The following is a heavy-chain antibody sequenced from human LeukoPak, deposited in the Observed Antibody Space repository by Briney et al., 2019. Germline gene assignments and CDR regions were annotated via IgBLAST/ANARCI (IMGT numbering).Heavy chain of an antibody. CDR3: IVFGDSNH. CDR1: GFTFSTFG. D-gene: IGHD4-17*01. J-gene: IGHJ5*02. Sequence: GGSLRLSCAASGFTFSTFGMRGVRQAPGKGLEWVSTIPASGGNTYYADSVRGRFTISRDTSKNTLYLQINSLRVEDTAVYYCIVFGDSNHWGQGTLVTVSS. V-gene: IGHV3-23*01. CDR2: IPASGGNT.